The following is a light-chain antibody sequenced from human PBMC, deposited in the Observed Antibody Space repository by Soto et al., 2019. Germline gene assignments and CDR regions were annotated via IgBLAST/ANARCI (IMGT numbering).Light chain of an antibody. CDR3: QQRGDWPLS. CDR2: DAS. J-gene: IGKJ4*01. Sequence: EIVLTQSPGTLSLSPWERATLSCRASQSVSNNYLAWYQQKPGQAPRLLIYDASKRATGVPGRFSGSGSGTDFTLTISSLEPEDYAVYYCQQRGDWPLSFGGGTKVDIK. V-gene: IGKV3-11*01. CDR1: QSVSNNY.